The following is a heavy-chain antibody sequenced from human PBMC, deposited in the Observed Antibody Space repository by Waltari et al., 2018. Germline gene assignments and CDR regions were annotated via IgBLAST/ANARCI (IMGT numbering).Heavy chain of an antibody. CDR2: IYYSGST. V-gene: IGHV4-59*01. CDR3: ARGGGTGTTTV. D-gene: IGHD1-26*01. CDR1: GGSISSYY. Sequence: QVQLQESGPGLVKPSETLSLTCTVSGGSISSYYWSWIRQPPGKGLAWIGYIYYSGSTNYNPPLKSRVTISVDTAKNQFSLKLSSVTAADTAVYYCARGGGTGTTTVWGQGTLVTVSS. J-gene: IGHJ4*02.